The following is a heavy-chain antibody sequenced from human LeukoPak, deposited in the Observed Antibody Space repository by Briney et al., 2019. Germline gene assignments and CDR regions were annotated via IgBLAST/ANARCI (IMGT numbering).Heavy chain of an antibody. J-gene: IGHJ4*02. CDR1: GFTVSSNY. CDR2: IYSGGST. Sequence: PGGSLRLSCAASGFTVSSNYMSWVRQAPGKGLEWVSLIYSGGSTYYADSVKGRFTISRDNSNNTVYLQMNSLRAEDTAVYYCARAPSNAHFDYWGQGTLVTVSS. V-gene: IGHV3-66*01. CDR3: ARAPSNAHFDY. D-gene: IGHD3-3*02.